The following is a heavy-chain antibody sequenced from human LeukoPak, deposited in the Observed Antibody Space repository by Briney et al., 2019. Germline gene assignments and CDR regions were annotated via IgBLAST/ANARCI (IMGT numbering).Heavy chain of an antibody. V-gene: IGHV1-46*01. CDR1: GYTFTSYY. CDR2: INPSGGST. Sequence: GASVKVSCKASGYTFTSYYMHWVRQAPGQGLEWMGIINPSGGSTSYAQKFQGRVTMTRDTSTSTVYMELSSLRSEDTAVYYCARESHCGGDCYSYYYYYYGMDVWGQGTTVTVSS. D-gene: IGHD2-21*02. J-gene: IGHJ6*02. CDR3: ARESHCGGDCYSYYYYYYGMDV.